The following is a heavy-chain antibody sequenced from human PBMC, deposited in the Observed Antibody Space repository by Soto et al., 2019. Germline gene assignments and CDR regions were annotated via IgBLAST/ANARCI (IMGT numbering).Heavy chain of an antibody. Sequence: QVPLVESGGGVVQPGRSLRLSCAASGFTFSSYGMHWVRQAPGKGLEWVAVISYDGSNKYYADSVKGRFTISRDNSKNTLYLQMNSLRAEDTAVYYCAKSIAAAGTFDYWGQGTLVTVSS. J-gene: IGHJ4*02. CDR1: GFTFSSYG. V-gene: IGHV3-30*18. D-gene: IGHD6-13*01. CDR3: AKSIAAAGTFDY. CDR2: ISYDGSNK.